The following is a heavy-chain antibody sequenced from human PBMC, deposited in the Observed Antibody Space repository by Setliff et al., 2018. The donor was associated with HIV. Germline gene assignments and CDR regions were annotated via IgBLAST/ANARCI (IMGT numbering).Heavy chain of an antibody. D-gene: IGHD6-6*01. V-gene: IGHV3-74*01. Sequence: SLRLSCAASGFIFSNYWMYWVRQAPGKGLVWVSRINSDGSTTNYADSVKGRFTISRDNAKNTLYLQMNSLSAEDTAVDYCARDLWSSSLVWGQGTLVNVSS. CDR2: INSDGSTT. CDR3: ARDLWSSSLV. J-gene: IGHJ4*02. CDR1: GFIFSNYW.